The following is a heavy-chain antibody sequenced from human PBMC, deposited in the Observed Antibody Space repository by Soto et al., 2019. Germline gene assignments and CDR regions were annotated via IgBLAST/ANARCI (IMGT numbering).Heavy chain of an antibody. J-gene: IGHJ3*02. Sequence: GASVKVSCKVSGYTLTELSMHWVRQAPGKGLEWMGGFDPEDGETIYAQKFQGRVTMTEDTSTDTAYMELSSLRSEDTAVYYCATVIAVAGTKGFDIWGQGTMVTVSS. CDR3: ATVIAVAGTKGFDI. V-gene: IGHV1-24*01. D-gene: IGHD6-19*01. CDR2: FDPEDGET. CDR1: GYTLTELS.